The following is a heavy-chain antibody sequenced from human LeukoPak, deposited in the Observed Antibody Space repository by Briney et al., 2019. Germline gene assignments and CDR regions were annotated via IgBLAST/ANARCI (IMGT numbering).Heavy chain of an antibody. D-gene: IGHD4-23*01. J-gene: IGHJ3*02. V-gene: IGHV3-48*03. CDR3: ARDTLEYSNSPDALDI. CDR1: GFRLSDYA. Sequence: GGSLRLSCAASGFRLSDYAMNWVRQAPGKGLEWVSYIGSSGSTVYYADSVKGRFTISRDNAKNSLYMQMESLRDEDTAIYYCARDTLEYSNSPDALDIWGQGTMVTVSS. CDR2: IGSSGSTV.